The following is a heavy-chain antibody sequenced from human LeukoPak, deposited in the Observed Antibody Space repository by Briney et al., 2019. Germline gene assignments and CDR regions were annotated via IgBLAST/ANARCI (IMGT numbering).Heavy chain of an antibody. V-gene: IGHV3-74*01. CDR2: INSDGSST. Sequence: GGSLRLSCAASGFTFSSYWMHWVRQAPGKGLVWVSRINSDGSSTSYADSVKGRFTISRDNAKNSLYLQMNSLRAEDTALYYCARSSSYGSGSYFDYWGQGTLVTVSS. CDR1: GFTFSSYW. CDR3: ARSSSYGSGSYFDY. J-gene: IGHJ4*02. D-gene: IGHD3-10*01.